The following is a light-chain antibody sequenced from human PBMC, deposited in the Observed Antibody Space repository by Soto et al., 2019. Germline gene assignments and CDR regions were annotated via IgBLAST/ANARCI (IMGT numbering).Light chain of an antibody. CDR1: SSDVGGYNY. J-gene: IGLJ2*01. Sequence: QSALTQPASVSGSPGHAITISCTGTSSDVGGYNYVSWYQQQPGKAPKLMMYEVSNRPSGVSNRFSGSKSGNTASLTISGLQDEDEADYYCSLYTSSSTVVFGGGTKVTVL. CDR3: SLYTSSSTVV. V-gene: IGLV2-14*01. CDR2: EVS.